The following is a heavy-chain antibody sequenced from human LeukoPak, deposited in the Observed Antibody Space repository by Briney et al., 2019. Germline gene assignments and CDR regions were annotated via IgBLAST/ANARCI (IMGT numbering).Heavy chain of an antibody. Sequence: SETLSLTCTVSGGSISSYYWSWIRQPPGKGLEWIGYIYYSGSTNYNPSLKSRVTISLDKSKNQFSLRLRSVTPADTAVYYCAREEYFRGGTFNWFDPWGQGTQVTVSS. CDR3: AREEYFRGGTFNWFDP. D-gene: IGHD1-26*01. CDR1: GGSISSYY. V-gene: IGHV4-59*01. CDR2: IYYSGST. J-gene: IGHJ5*02.